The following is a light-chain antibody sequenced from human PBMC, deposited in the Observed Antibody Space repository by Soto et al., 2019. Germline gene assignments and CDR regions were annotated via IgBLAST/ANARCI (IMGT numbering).Light chain of an antibody. V-gene: IGKV3-20*01. Sequence: EIVLTQSPGTLSLFPGERATLSCRASQTISSSFVAWYQQKPGQAPRLLIYGSSTRATGIPDRFSGSGSGTDFTLTITRLDPEDFAVYDCQQFGISPRTFGQGTKLE. CDR3: QQFGISPRT. J-gene: IGKJ2*01. CDR1: QTISSSF. CDR2: GSS.